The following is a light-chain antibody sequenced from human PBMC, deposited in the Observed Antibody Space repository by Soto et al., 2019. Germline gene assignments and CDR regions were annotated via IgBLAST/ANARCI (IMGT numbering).Light chain of an antibody. CDR3: SSYTSGSTLGV. CDR1: SSDVGGYNY. V-gene: IGLV2-14*01. CDR2: DVS. J-gene: IGLJ1*01. Sequence: QSVLTLPASVSGSPGQSITISCTGTSSDVGGYNYVSWYQQHPGKAPKLMIYDVSNRPSGVSNRFSGSKSGNTASLTISGLQAEDEADYYCSSYTSGSTLGVFGTGTKVTVL.